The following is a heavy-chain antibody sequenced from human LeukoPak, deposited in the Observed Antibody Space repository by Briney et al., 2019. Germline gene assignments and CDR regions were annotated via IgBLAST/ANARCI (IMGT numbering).Heavy chain of an antibody. Sequence: GGSLRLSCAASGFTFNNYAMSWVRQAPGKGLEWVSGVSSSGVSTYYADSVKGRFTISRDNSKDTLYLQMNSLRAEDTAVYYCAKRYCSSTSCYNHFDYWGQGTLVTVSS. D-gene: IGHD2-2*02. CDR3: AKRYCSSTSCYNHFDY. CDR1: GFTFNNYA. CDR2: VSSSGVST. J-gene: IGHJ4*02. V-gene: IGHV3-23*01.